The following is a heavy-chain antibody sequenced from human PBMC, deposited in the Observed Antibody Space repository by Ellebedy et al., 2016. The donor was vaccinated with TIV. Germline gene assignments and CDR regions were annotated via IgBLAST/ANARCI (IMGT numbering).Heavy chain of an antibody. J-gene: IGHJ4*02. CDR3: ASRSPASPYFDY. V-gene: IGHV4-39*01. CDR2: IHYSGST. CDR1: GDSISSSNSY. Sequence: MPSETLSLTCTVSGDSISSSNSYWTWICQPPGKGLEWIGSIHYSGSTYYHPSLKSRVTISVDTSRNQFSLKLSSVTAPDTAVYDYASRSPASPYFDYWGQGILVTVSS.